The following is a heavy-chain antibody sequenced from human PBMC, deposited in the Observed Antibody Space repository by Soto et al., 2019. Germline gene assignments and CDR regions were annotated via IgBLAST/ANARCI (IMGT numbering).Heavy chain of an antibody. CDR1: GFTFSNAW. CDR2: IKSKTDGGTT. V-gene: IGHV3-15*01. CDR3: TTDTTSINGVVYYFDY. J-gene: IGHJ4*02. D-gene: IGHD3-3*01. Sequence: GGSLRLSCAASGFTFSNAWMSWVRQAPGKGLEWVGRIKSKTDGGTTDYNAPVKVRFAISRDDSKNALYLQMNSLKTENTAVYYWTTDTTSINGVVYYFDYWGQGTLVTVSS.